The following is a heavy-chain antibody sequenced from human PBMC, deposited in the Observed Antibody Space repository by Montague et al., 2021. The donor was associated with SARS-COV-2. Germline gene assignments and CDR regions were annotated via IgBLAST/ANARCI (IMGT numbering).Heavy chain of an antibody. V-gene: IGHV4-59*01. D-gene: IGHD3-22*01. Sequence: ETLSLTCTVSGGSIDSFYWSWIRRPPGKGLEWIGCIFHSGRTYYNPSXXSRVSMSVDTSKNQVSLRLSSLTAADTAVYYCARGGYYDNTGYYSDYYYNMDVWGQGTTVTVSS. CDR1: GGSIDSFY. CDR3: ARGGYYDNTGYYSDYYYNMDV. CDR2: IFHSGRT. J-gene: IGHJ6*02.